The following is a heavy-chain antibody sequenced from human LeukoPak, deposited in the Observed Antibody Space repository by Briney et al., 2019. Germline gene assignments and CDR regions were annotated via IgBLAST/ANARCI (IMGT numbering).Heavy chain of an antibody. J-gene: IGHJ4*02. Sequence: ASVKVPCKASGYTFSSYGISWVRQALGQGLEWMGWISAYNGNTSYAQKLQGRVTMTTDTSTNTGYMELRSLRSDDTAVYYCARDRGSGWFVYWGQGTLVTVSS. CDR3: ARDRGSGWFVY. CDR2: ISAYNGNT. V-gene: IGHV1-18*01. CDR1: GYTFSSYG. D-gene: IGHD6-19*01.